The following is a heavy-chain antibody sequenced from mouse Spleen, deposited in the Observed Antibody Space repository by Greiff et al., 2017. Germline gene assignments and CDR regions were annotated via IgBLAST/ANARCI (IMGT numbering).Heavy chain of an antibody. CDR3: ARANWDGYFDY. CDR2: ISYDGSN. D-gene: IGHD4-1*01. V-gene: IGHV3-6*01. Sequence: ESGPGLVKPSQSLSLTCSVTGYSITSGYYWNWIRQFPGNKLEWMGYISYDGSNNYNPSLKNRISITRDTSKNQFFLKLNSVTTEDTATCYCARANWDGYFDYWGQGTTLTVSS. CDR1: GYSITSGYY. J-gene: IGHJ2*01.